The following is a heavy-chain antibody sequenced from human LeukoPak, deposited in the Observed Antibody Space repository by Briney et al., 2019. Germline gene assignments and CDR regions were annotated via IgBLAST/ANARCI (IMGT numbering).Heavy chain of an antibody. CDR1: GFTFRKHY. D-gene: IGHD2-8*01. CDR3: AREWSAFDT. Sequence: PGGSLRLSCAASGFTFRKHYMSWIRQAPGRGPEWVAYIGASGSTIYYRDSVNGRFTISRDNAKNSLHLQMNSLRAEDTAVYYCAREWSAFDTWGQGTMVTVSS. CDR2: IGASGSTI. J-gene: IGHJ3*02. V-gene: IGHV3-11*01.